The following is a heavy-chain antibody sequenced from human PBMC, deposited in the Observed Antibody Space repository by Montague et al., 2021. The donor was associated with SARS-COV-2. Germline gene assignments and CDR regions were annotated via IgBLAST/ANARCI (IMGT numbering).Heavy chain of an antibody. CDR2: INQGGAP. CDR3: ARGRPVQGSFRHFDAISSGALDI. CDR1: RGSFSNYY. Sequence: SETLSLTCAVSRGSFSNYYWTWIRQSPGKGLEWTGEINQGGAPNYTPSXXSRVTISLDTSKKQISLKLNSVTVADTAVFFCARGRPVQGSFRHFDAISSGALDIWAQGSLVIVSS. J-gene: IGHJ3*02. D-gene: IGHD3-9*01. V-gene: IGHV4-34*01.